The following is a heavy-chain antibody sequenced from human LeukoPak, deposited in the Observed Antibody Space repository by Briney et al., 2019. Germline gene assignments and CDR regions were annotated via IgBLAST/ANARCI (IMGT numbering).Heavy chain of an antibody. CDR3: ARVEWGQQLGAY. Sequence: PGGSLRLSCAASGFTFSSYAMHWVRQAPGKGLEWVAVISYDGSNKYYADSVKGRFTISRDNSKNTLYLQMNSLRAEDTAVYCCARVEWGQQLGAYWGQGTLVTVSS. V-gene: IGHV3-30-3*01. J-gene: IGHJ4*02. CDR1: GFTFSSYA. CDR2: ISYDGSNK. D-gene: IGHD6-13*01.